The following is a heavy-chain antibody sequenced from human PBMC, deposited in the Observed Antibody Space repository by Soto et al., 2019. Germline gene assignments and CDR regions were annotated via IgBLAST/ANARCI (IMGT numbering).Heavy chain of an antibody. CDR2: ISWNSGSI. CDR3: AKDFWSRGSYPEPHFDY. D-gene: IGHD1-26*01. J-gene: IGHJ4*02. CDR1: GFTFDDYA. V-gene: IGHV3-9*01. Sequence: SLRLSCAASGFTFDDYAMHWVRQAPGKGLEWVSGISWNSGSIGYADSVKGRFTISRDNAKNSLYLQMNSLRAEDTALYYCAKDFWSRGSYPEPHFDYCGQGTLVTVSS.